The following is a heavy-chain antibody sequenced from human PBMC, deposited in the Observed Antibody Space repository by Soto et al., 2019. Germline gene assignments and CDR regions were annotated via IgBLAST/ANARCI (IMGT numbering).Heavy chain of an antibody. CDR3: AAYCTNGVCKKNYYGMDV. J-gene: IGHJ6*02. Sequence: SVKVSCKASGGTFSSYAISWVRQAPGQGLEWMGGIIPIFGTANYAQKFQGRVTITADESTSTAYMELSSLRSEDTAVYYCAAYCTNGVCKKNYYGMDVWGQGTTVTVSS. V-gene: IGHV1-69*13. D-gene: IGHD2-8*01. CDR1: GGTFSSYA. CDR2: IIPIFGTA.